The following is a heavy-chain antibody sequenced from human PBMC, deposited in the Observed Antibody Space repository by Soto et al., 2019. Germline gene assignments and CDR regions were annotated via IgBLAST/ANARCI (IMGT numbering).Heavy chain of an antibody. CDR2: IWYDGSNK. CDR3: ARPTVDSSGYYYGY. D-gene: IGHD3-22*01. CDR1: GFTFSSYG. Sequence: GGSLRLSCAASGFTFSSYGMHWVRQAPGKGLEWVAVIWYDGSNKYYADSVKGRFTISRDNSKKTLYLQMNSLRAEDTAVYYCARPTVDSSGYYYGYWGQGTMVTVSS. V-gene: IGHV3-33*01. J-gene: IGHJ4*02.